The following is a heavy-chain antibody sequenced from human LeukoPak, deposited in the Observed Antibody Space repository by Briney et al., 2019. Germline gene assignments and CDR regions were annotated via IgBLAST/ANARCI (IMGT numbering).Heavy chain of an antibody. D-gene: IGHD3-10*01. CDR1: GFNFDDYA. V-gene: IGHV3-23*01. Sequence: PGGSLRLSCVASGFNFDDYAMHWVRQVPGKGLEWVSAISGSGGSTYYADSVKGRFTISRDNSKNTLYLQMNSLRAEDTAVYYCAKSWVTMVRGFYNYWGQGTLVTVSS. CDR3: AKSWVTMVRGFYNY. J-gene: IGHJ4*02. CDR2: ISGSGGST.